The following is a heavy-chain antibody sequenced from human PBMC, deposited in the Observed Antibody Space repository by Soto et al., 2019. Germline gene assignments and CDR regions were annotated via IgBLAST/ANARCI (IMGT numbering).Heavy chain of an antibody. D-gene: IGHD1-26*01. J-gene: IGHJ3*01. CDR2: RSAYNGDT. Sequence: QVQLVQSGAEVKKPGASVRVSCKTSGYTFINYGITWVRQAPGQGLEWMGWRSAYNGDTSSSEKLKDRFTMTTDTPPNTVYMDLRSLTSDDKAVYYCARWSAIVGGAEAVDVWGQGTMVIVSS. CDR3: ARWSAIVGGAEAVDV. V-gene: IGHV1-18*01. CDR1: GYTFINYG.